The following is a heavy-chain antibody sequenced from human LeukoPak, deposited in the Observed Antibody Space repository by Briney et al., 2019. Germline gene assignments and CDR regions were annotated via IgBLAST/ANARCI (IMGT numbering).Heavy chain of an antibody. J-gene: IGHJ4*02. CDR2: IYPGDSDT. Sequence: PGGSLRLSCTVSGYTFTTSWSGLVRQMPGKGLEWMGIIYPGDSDTRYNPSLQGQVTISADKSITTAYLQWSCLKASDTSIYYCSRTERGWSFDYWGQGTLVTVSS. V-gene: IGHV5-51*01. CDR1: GYTFTTSW. CDR3: SRTERGWSFDY. D-gene: IGHD6-19*01.